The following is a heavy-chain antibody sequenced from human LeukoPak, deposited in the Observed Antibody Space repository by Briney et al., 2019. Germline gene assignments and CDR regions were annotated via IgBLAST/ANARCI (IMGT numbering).Heavy chain of an antibody. CDR3: AGGGQWLSFDY. CDR2: IHYTGTT. Sequence: SETLSLTCTVSGGSISRYYWSWIRQPPGQGLEWIGYIHYTGTTEYNPSFKSRVTISVDTSKNLPSLKLSSVTAADTAVYYCAGGGQWLSFDYGGQGTVVTVS. CDR1: GGSISRYY. V-gene: IGHV4-59*12. J-gene: IGHJ4*02. D-gene: IGHD6-19*01.